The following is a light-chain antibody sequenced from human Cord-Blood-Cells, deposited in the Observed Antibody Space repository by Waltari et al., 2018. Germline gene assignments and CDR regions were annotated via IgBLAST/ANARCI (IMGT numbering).Light chain of an antibody. CDR1: VGSYNL. CDR3: CSYAGSGVV. Sequence: VGSYNLVSWYQQHPGKAPKLMIYEGSKRPSGVSNRFSGSKSGNTASLTISGLQAEDEADYYCCSYAGSGVVFGGGTKLTVL. J-gene: IGLJ2*01. CDR2: EGS. V-gene: IGLV2-23*01.